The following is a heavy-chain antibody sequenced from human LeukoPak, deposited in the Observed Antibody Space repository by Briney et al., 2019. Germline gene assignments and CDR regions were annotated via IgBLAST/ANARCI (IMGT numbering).Heavy chain of an antibody. V-gene: IGHV3-74*03. CDR3: VRGIAGAANDH. Sequence: GGSLRLSCAASGFTFSSYWMHWVRQAPGKGLVWGSRINPDGSSTTYADSVKGRFTMSRDKAANMLYLQMTSLRANDTAVYYCVRGIAGAANDHWGQGTLVTVSS. D-gene: IGHD6-19*01. CDR1: GFTFSSYW. J-gene: IGHJ4*02. CDR2: INPDGSST.